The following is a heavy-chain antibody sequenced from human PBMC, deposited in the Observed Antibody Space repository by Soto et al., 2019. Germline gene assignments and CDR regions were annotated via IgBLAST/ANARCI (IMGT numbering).Heavy chain of an antibody. CDR1: GGTFSSYA. V-gene: IGHV1-69*13. D-gene: IGHD5-12*01. Sequence: GASVKVSCKASGGTFSSYAISWVRQAPGQGLEWMGGIIPILGTANYAQKFQGRVTITADESTSTAYMELSSLRSEDTAVYYCAREYTKRGYSGYDYDYFDYWGQGTLVTVSS. CDR3: AREYTKRGYSGYDYDYFDY. J-gene: IGHJ4*02. CDR2: IIPILGTA.